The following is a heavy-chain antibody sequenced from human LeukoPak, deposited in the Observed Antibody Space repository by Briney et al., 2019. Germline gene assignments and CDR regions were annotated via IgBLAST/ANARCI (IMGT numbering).Heavy chain of an antibody. CDR3: ASAAAYKSRYYYYGMDV. D-gene: IGHD6-13*01. CDR2: IIPIFGIA. J-gene: IGHJ6*02. CDR1: GGTFSSYA. Sequence: SVKASCKASGGTFSSYAISWVRQAPGQGPEWMGRIIPIFGIANYAQKFQGRVTITADKSTSTAYMELSSLRSEDTAVYYCASAAAYKSRYYYYGMDVWGQGTTVTVSS. V-gene: IGHV1-69*04.